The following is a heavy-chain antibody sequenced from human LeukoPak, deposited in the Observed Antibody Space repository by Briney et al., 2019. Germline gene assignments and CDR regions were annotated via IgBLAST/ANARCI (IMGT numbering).Heavy chain of an antibody. CDR1: GGSISISNYY. Sequence: SETLSLTCTVSGGSISISNYYWGWIRQPPGKGLEWIVSIYYSGSTYYNPSLKSRITTSVDTSKNQFSLKLTSVTDADTAVYYCARWDWGNYFDYWGQGTLVTVSS. D-gene: IGHD1-26*01. CDR2: IYYSGST. CDR3: ARWDWGNYFDY. J-gene: IGHJ4*02. V-gene: IGHV4-39*01.